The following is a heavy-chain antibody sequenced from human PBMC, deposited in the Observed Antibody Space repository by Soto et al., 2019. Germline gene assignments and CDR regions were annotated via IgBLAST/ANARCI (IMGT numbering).Heavy chain of an antibody. D-gene: IGHD6-19*01. J-gene: IGHJ4*02. CDR2: IDPIDSDT. V-gene: IGHV5-10-1*01. Sequence: GESLKISCKGSGYRFTSYWISWVRQMPGKGLEWMGRIDPIDSDTNYSPSFQGHVTISADKSISTAYLQWSSLKASDTAMYYCASTAAVAGTGIDYWGQGTLVTVSA. CDR3: ASTAAVAGTGIDY. CDR1: GYRFTSYW.